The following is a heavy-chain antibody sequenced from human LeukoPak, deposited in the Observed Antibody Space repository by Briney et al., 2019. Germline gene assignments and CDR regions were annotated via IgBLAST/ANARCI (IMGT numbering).Heavy chain of an antibody. CDR3: ARENSSGWSMGTIDY. D-gene: IGHD6-19*01. J-gene: IGHJ4*02. V-gene: IGHV4-59*01. Sequence: SETLSPTCAVYGGSFSGYYWSWIRQPPGKGLEWIGYIYYSGSTNYNPSLKSRVTISVDTSKNQFSLKLSSVTAADTAVYYCARENSSGWSMGTIDYWGQGTLVTVSS. CDR1: GGSFSGYY. CDR2: IYYSGST.